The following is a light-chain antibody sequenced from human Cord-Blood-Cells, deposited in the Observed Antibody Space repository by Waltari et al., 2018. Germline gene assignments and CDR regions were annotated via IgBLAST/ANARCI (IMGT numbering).Light chain of an antibody. J-gene: IGLJ2*01. CDR2: GNG. V-gene: IGLV1-40*01. CDR3: QSYDSSLSGVV. Sequence: QSVLTQPPSVSGAPGQRVTISCTGSSSNIGAGYDVHWYQQLPGTAPKPLIYGNGNRPSGVPDRFSCSKSGTSASLAITGLQAEDEADYYCQSYDSSLSGVVFGGGTKLTVL. CDR1: SSNIGAGYD.